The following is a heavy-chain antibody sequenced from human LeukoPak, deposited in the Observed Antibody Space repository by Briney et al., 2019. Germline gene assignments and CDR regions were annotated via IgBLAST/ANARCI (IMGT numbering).Heavy chain of an antibody. CDR2: INHSGST. D-gene: IGHD3-3*02. Sequence: PSETLSLTCAVYGGSFSGYYWSWIRQPPGKGLEWIGEINHSGSTNYNPSLKSRVTMSVDTSKNQFSLKLSSVTAADTAVYYCARGLALPGYYYYMDVWGKGTTVTVSS. V-gene: IGHV4-34*01. CDR3: ARGLALPGYYYYMDV. CDR1: GGSFSGYY. J-gene: IGHJ6*03.